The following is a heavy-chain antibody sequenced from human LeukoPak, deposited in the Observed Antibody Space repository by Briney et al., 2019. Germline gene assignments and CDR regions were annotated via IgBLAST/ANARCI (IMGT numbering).Heavy chain of an antibody. CDR1: GYTFTSYG. CDR3: ARGLRRYRSSTSCYTYYYGMDV. V-gene: IGHV1-18*01. D-gene: IGHD2-2*02. CDR2: ISAYNGNT. Sequence: ASVKVSCKASGYTFTSYGISWVRQAPGQGLEWMGWISAYNGNTNYAQKLQGRVTMTTDTSTSTAYMELRSLRSDDTAVYYCARGLRRYRSSTSCYTYYYGMDVWGQGTTVTVSS. J-gene: IGHJ6*02.